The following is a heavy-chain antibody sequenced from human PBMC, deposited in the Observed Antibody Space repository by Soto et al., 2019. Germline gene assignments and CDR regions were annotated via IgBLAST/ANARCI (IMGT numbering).Heavy chain of an antibody. CDR2: VSGYNDKT. CDR3: ARDFYPVAYFFDY. J-gene: IGHJ4*02. CDR1: GYTFTNHG. V-gene: IGHV1-18*04. Sequence: ASVKVSCKASGYTFTNHGISWVRQAPGQGLGWVGWVSGYNDKTKSAQKFQGRVTMTTDTSTSTAYMELRSLRSDDTAVYYCARDFYPVAYFFDYWSQGTLVTVSS. D-gene: IGHD2-21*01.